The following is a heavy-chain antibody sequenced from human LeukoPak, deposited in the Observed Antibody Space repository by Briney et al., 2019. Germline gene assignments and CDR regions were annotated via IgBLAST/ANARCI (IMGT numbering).Heavy chain of an antibody. V-gene: IGHV4-39*01. J-gene: IGHJ4*02. CDR3: TSGYFVHTFDF. CDR1: GGSITSSSYY. Sequence: MTSETLSLTCIVSGGSITSSSYYWGWIRQSPGKGLEWIGSIYYTESTYYNPSLKTRATISLDTSRHEFSLEMNSVTAADTSIYYCTSGYFVHTFDFWGQGTLVTVSS. CDR2: IYYTEST. D-gene: IGHD2-2*03.